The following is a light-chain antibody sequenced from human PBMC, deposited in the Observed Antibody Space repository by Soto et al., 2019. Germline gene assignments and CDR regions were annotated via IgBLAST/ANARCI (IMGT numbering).Light chain of an antibody. J-gene: IGKJ1*01. V-gene: IGKV1-5*01. CDR3: QQYTT. CDR2: DAS. CDR1: QSISSW. Sequence: DIQMTQSPSTLSASVGDRVTITCRASQSISSWLAWYQQKPVKAPKLLIYDASSFESGVPSRFSGSGSGTEFTLTISILQPDDVANYDCQQYTTFGQGTKVEIK.